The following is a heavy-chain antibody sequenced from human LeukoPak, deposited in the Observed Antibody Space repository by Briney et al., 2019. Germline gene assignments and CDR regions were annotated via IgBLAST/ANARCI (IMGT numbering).Heavy chain of an antibody. CDR1: GGSVSSGSYY. D-gene: IGHD4-17*01. V-gene: IGHV4-61*01. CDR2: IYYSGST. J-gene: IGHJ3*02. Sequence: SETLSLTCTVSGGSVSSGSYYWSWIRQPPGKGLEWIGYIYYSGSTNYNPSLKSRVAISVDTSKDQFSLKLSSVTAADTAVYYCARSDYGDAFDIWGQGTMVTVSS. CDR3: ARSDYGDAFDI.